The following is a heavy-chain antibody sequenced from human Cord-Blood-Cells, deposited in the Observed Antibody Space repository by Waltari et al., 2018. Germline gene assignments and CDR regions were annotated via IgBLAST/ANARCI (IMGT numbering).Heavy chain of an antibody. J-gene: IGHJ6*02. Sequence: QVQLVQSGAEVKKPGSSVKVSCKASGGTFSSYAISWVRQAPGQGLEWMGGIIPIFGTANYAQKFQGRVTMTADESTSTAYMELSSLRSEDTAVYYCARVWEYYDILTGSPSYYYYGMDVWGQGTTVTVSS. V-gene: IGHV1-69*01. CDR3: ARVWEYYDILTGSPSYYYYGMDV. CDR2: IIPIFGTA. CDR1: GGTFSSYA. D-gene: IGHD3-9*01.